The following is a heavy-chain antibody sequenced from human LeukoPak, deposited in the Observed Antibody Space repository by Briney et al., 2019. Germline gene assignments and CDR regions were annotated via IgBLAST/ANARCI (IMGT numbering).Heavy chain of an antibody. V-gene: IGHV3-23*01. CDR3: ARDQGGATYYFDY. J-gene: IGHJ4*02. CDR1: GFAFSTYA. CDR2: ISANGGST. Sequence: GGSLRLSCAASGFAFSTYAMGWVRQAPGKGLEWVSGISANGGSTYYADSVKGHFTVSRDNAKNSLYLQMNSLRAEDTAVYYCARDQGGATYYFDYWGQGTLVTVSS. D-gene: IGHD1-26*01.